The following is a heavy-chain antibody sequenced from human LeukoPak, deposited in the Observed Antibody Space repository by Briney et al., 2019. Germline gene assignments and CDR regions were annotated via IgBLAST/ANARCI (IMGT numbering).Heavy chain of an antibody. D-gene: IGHD3-22*01. V-gene: IGHV4-59*01. CDR1: GGSISSYY. Sequence: SETLSLTCTVSGGSISSYYWSWIRQPPGKGLEWIGYIYYSGSTNYNPSLKSRVTISVDTSKNQFSLKLGSVTAADTAVYYCARYHYESSGYYVLDYWGQGTLVTVSS. J-gene: IGHJ4*02. CDR2: IYYSGST. CDR3: ARYHYESSGYYVLDY.